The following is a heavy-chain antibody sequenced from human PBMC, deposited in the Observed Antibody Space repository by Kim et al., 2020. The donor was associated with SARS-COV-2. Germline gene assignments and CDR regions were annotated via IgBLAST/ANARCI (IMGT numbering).Heavy chain of an antibody. D-gene: IGHD2-2*01. Sequence: SETLSLTCTVYGGSFSGYYWSWIRQPPGKGLEWIGEIYHGGGTYYNPSLKSRVTISEDTSKNQFSLKLSSVTAADTAMYYCARGGGYCSSFSCYNDYWGQGTPVTVSS. J-gene: IGHJ4*02. CDR2: IYHGGGT. CDR3: ARGGGYCSSFSCYNDY. V-gene: IGHV4-34*01. CDR1: GGSFSGYY.